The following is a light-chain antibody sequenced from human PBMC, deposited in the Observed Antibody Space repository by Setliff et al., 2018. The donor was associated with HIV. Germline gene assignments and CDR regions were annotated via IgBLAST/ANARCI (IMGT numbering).Light chain of an antibody. J-gene: IGLJ2*01. Sequence: SVLTQPPSASGTPGQRVTISCSGSSTNIGSNYVYWYQQLPGTAPKLLIQRNDQRPSGVPDRFSGSKSGTSASLAISGLRSEDGADYYCATWDDSLSGVVFGGGTKVTVL. CDR3: ATWDDSLSGVV. CDR1: STNIGSNY. CDR2: RND. V-gene: IGLV1-47*01.